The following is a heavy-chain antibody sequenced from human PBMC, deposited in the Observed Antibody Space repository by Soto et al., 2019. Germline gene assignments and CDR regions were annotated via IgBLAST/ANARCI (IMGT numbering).Heavy chain of an antibody. CDR3: ARSAVAGMVGYFDY. D-gene: IGHD6-19*01. J-gene: IGHJ4*02. CDR1: GFTFSSYG. Sequence: GGSLRLSCAASGFTFSSYGMHWVRQAPGKGLEWVAVIWYDGSNKYYADSVKGRFTISRDNSKNTLYLQMNSLRAEDTAVYYCARSAVAGMVGYFDYWGQGTLVTVSS. CDR2: IWYDGSNK. V-gene: IGHV3-33*01.